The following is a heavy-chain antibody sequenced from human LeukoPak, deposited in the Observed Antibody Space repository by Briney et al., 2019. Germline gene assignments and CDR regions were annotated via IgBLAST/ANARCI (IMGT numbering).Heavy chain of an antibody. J-gene: IGHJ4*02. CDR3: VKDKNYYGSGNAHFDF. Sequence: GGSLRLSCAASGFPFGDSDMHWVRQAPGKGLEWVSSISWNSGPMGYGDSVKGRFTVSRDNAKSSLYLQMNSLRTEDTAFYYCVKDKNYYGSGNAHFDFWGQGTLVTVSS. D-gene: IGHD3-10*01. CDR2: ISWNSGPM. V-gene: IGHV3-9*01. CDR1: GFPFGDSD.